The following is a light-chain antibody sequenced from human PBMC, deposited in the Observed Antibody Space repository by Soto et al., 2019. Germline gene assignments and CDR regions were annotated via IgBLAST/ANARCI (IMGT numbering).Light chain of an antibody. Sequence: EIVLTQSPATLSLSPGEGGTLSCGASQTVEKNYLAWFQKKPGLAPRLLIYDASTRATGIPDRFSGGGSGTDFTLTISRLEPEDFAVYYCQHYSSSPPAITFGQGTRLEIK. V-gene: IGKV3D-20*01. CDR1: QTVEKNY. CDR2: DAS. CDR3: QHYSSSPPAIT. J-gene: IGKJ5*01.